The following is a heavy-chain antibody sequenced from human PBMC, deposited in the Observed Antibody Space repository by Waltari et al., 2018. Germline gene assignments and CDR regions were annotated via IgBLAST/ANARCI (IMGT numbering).Heavy chain of an antibody. Sequence: EVQLVESGGGLVQPGGSLRLSCAASGFTFNRYWLPWVRQAPGKGLGWVANIDQEGSEKLYVDSVKGRFTISRDNAKSSLFLQMNSLRVEDTAIYYCASGSGWTSAHWGQGTLVTVSS. CDR1: GFTFNRYW. CDR3: ASGSGWTSAH. V-gene: IGHV3-7*03. D-gene: IGHD6-19*01. J-gene: IGHJ4*02. CDR2: IDQEGSEK.